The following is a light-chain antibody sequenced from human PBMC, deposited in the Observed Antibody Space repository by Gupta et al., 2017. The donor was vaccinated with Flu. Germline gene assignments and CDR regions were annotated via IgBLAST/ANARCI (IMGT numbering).Light chain of an antibody. CDR1: QSISNY. CDR2: AAS. V-gene: IGKV1-39*01. CDR3: QQRNSSSWP. Sequence: DIQMTQSPSSLSASVGDGVTITFRASQSISNYLNWYQQKPGKARKLLIYAASSLQSGVPSRFSGSGCGTDFTLPISRLQPEDFATYHCQQRNSSSWPFGQGTKVEIK. J-gene: IGKJ1*01.